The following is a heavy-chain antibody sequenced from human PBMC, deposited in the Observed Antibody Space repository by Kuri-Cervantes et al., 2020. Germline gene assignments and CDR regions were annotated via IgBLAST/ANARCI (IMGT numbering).Heavy chain of an antibody. CDR1: GFTFSSYA. CDR2: ISGSGGST. D-gene: IGHD5-24*01. Sequence: ETLSLTCAASGFTFSSYAMSWVRQAPGKGLEWVSAISGSGGSTYYADSVKGRFTISRDNSKNTLYLQMNSLRVEDTAVYYCARQLGSDDPAEYFQHWGQGTLVTVSS. J-gene: IGHJ1*01. CDR3: ARQLGSDDPAEYFQH. V-gene: IGHV3-23*01.